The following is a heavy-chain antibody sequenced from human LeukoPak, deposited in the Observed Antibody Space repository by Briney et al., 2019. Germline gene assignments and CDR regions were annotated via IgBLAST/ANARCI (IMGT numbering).Heavy chain of an antibody. J-gene: IGHJ6*02. Sequence: SVKVSCKASGGTFSSYAISWVRQAPGQGLEWMGGIIPIFGTSNYAQKFQGRVTITADESTSTAYMELSSLRSEDTAVYYCARNSHPRSSSWYSPSYYYGMDVWGQGTTVTVSS. CDR2: IIPIFGTS. D-gene: IGHD6-13*01. V-gene: IGHV1-69*13. CDR1: GGTFSSYA. CDR3: ARNSHPRSSSWYSPSYYYGMDV.